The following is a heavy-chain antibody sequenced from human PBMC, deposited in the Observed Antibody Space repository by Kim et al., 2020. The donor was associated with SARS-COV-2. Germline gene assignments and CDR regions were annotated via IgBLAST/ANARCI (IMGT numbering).Heavy chain of an antibody. CDR2: INHSGST. V-gene: IGHV4-34*01. CDR3: ARGRIRGYCSSTSCYSPSYYYYYGMDV. CDR1: GGSFSGYY. D-gene: IGHD2-2*02. J-gene: IGHJ6*02. Sequence: SETLSLTCAVYGGSFSGYYWSWIRQPPGKGLEWIGEINHSGSTNYNPSLKSRVTISVDTSKNQFSLKLSSVTAADTAVYYCARGRIRGYCSSTSCYSPSYYYYYGMDVWGQGTTVTVSS.